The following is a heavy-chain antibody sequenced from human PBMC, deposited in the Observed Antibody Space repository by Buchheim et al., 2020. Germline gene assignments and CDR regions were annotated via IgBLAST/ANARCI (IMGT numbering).Heavy chain of an antibody. CDR1: GFTFSSYA. CDR2: IRGSGGST. J-gene: IGHJ4*02. CDR3: AKATQYCSGGSCYSSFDY. Sequence: EVQLLESGGGLVQPGGSLRLSCAASGFTFSSYAMSWVRQAPGKGLEWVSAIRGSGGSTYYADSVQGRFTISRDNSKNTLYLPMNSLRAEDTAVYYCAKATQYCSGGSCYSSFDYWGQGTL. D-gene: IGHD2-15*01. V-gene: IGHV3-23*01.